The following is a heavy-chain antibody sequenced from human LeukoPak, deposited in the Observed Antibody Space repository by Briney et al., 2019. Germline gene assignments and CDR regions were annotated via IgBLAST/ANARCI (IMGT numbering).Heavy chain of an antibody. V-gene: IGHV1-18*01. CDR1: GYSFTNYV. Sequence: VAAVKVSCKASGYSFTNYVFTWVRQAPGQGLEWMGWINANNGNTNYAQRRQGRVAKTIFTSANTAYMELRSLRSDDAAVYYCARAAPRDCTNGICWVDYWGQGTLVTVSS. CDR2: INANNGNT. CDR3: ARAAPRDCTNGICWVDY. J-gene: IGHJ4*02. D-gene: IGHD2-8*01.